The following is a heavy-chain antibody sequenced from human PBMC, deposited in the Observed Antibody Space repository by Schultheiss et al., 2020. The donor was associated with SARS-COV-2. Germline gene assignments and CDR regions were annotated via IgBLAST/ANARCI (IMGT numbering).Heavy chain of an antibody. CDR2: IYTSGST. D-gene: IGHD5-18*01. V-gene: IGHV4-61*02. CDR3: ARGAYSYGHIYYFDS. CDR1: GGSISSGSYY. Sequence: SETLSLTCTVSGGSISSGSYYWSWIRQPAGKGLEWIGRIYTSGSTNYNPSLKSRVTMSVDTSRNQFSLKLSSVTAADTAVYYCARGAYSYGHIYYFDSWGQGTLVTVSS. J-gene: IGHJ4*02.